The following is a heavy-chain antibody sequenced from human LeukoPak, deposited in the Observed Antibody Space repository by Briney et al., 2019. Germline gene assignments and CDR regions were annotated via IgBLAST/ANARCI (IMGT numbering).Heavy chain of an antibody. V-gene: IGHV4-39*01. Sequence: SETLSLTCTVSGGSFSSSGYYWGWLRQPPGKGLEWFVSIYYSGSTYYNPSLKSRVTISVDTSKNQFSLKLSSVTAADTAVYYCARQGIVVVPAGFDYWGQGTLVTVSS. CDR3: ARQGIVVVPAGFDY. CDR1: GGSFSSSGYY. D-gene: IGHD2-2*01. CDR2: IYYSGST. J-gene: IGHJ4*02.